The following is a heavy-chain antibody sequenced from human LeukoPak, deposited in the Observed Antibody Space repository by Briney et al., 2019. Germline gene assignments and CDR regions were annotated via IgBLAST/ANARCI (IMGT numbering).Heavy chain of an antibody. CDR2: INPNSGGT. J-gene: IGHJ5*02. CDR1: GYTFTGYY. D-gene: IGHD2-2*01. Sequence: GASVKVSCKASGYTFTGYYIHWVRQAPGQGLEWMGRINPNSGGTNYAQKFQGRVSMTRDTSISTAYMELSGLRSDDTAVYYCARERGGSCGSTSCNWLDPWGQGTLVTVSS. V-gene: IGHV1-2*06. CDR3: ARERGGSCGSTSCNWLDP.